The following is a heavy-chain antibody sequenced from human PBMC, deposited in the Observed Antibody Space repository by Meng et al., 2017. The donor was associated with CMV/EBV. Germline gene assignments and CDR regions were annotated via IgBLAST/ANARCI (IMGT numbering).Heavy chain of an antibody. CDR1: GGAFSGYY. CDR2: INHSGST. Sequence: GAVLLRPSETLSLTCVFDGGAFSGYYWSWIRQPPGKGLECIGEINHSGSTNYNPSLKSRVTISVDTSKNQFSLKLSSVTAADTAVYYCASSLTYPDYWGQGTLVTVSS. CDR3: ASSLTYPDY. J-gene: IGHJ4*02. D-gene: IGHD2-15*01. V-gene: IGHV4-34*01.